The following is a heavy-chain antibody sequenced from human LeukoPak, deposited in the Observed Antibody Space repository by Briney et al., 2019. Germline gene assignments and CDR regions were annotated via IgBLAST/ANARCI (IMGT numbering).Heavy chain of an antibody. CDR3: ARGSAMDY. V-gene: IGHV1-2*02. CDR2: VNPNTGGT. J-gene: IGHJ4*02. D-gene: IGHD2-2*01. CDR1: GYTFANSY. Sequence: ASVKVSCKTSGYTFANSYINWVRQAPGQGLEWMGWVNPNTGGTDYAQNFQGRVTMTRDTSISSAYMELNRLGSDDTAMYYCARGSAMDYWGQGTLVTVSS.